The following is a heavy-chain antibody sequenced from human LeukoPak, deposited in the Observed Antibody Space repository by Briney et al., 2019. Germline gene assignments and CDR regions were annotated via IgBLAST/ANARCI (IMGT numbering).Heavy chain of an antibody. Sequence: GASVKVSCKASGGTFSSYAISWVRQAPGQGLEWMGGIIPIFGTANYAQKFQGRVTITADESTSTAYMELSSLRSEDTAVYYCARDRVNYYDSSGYYYTFDYWGQGTLVTVPS. CDR1: GGTFSSYA. D-gene: IGHD3-22*01. V-gene: IGHV1-69*13. CDR3: ARDRVNYYDSSGYYYTFDY. J-gene: IGHJ4*02. CDR2: IIPIFGTA.